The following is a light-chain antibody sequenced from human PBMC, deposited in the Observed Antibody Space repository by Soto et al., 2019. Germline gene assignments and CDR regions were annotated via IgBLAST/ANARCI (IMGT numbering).Light chain of an antibody. CDR3: DSCEDSRSGSVV. Sequence: QSVLTQPPSASGTPGQSITISCSGSSSNIGGNYVYCYQQLPGTAPPLLIYRNNQRPSGVRDRFSGSKSDSSASLSISVLRSEDEADSDCDSCEDSRSGSVVFGGGTKLTVL. CDR1: SSNIGGNY. J-gene: IGLJ2*01. CDR2: RNN. V-gene: IGLV1-47*01.